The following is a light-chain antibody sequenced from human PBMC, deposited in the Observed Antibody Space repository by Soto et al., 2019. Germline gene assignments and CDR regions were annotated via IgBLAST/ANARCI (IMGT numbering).Light chain of an antibody. CDR1: QSVLYSSNNKNY. CDR2: WAS. CDR3: QQYYSTPRT. Sequence: DIVMTQSPDSLAVSLGERATINCKSSQSVLYSSNNKNYLALYQQKPRQPPKLLIYWASTRESGVPDRFSGSGSGTRFTLTISSLQAEDVAVYYCQQYYSTPRTFGQGTKLEIK. J-gene: IGKJ2*01. V-gene: IGKV4-1*01.